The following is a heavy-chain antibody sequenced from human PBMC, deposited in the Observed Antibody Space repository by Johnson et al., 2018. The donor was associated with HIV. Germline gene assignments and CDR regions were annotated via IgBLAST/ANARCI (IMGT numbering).Heavy chain of an antibody. CDR1: GFTFSSYD. V-gene: IGHV3-66*01. CDR3: ARVHLPPRGAGRAYDAFDI. J-gene: IGHJ3*02. CDR2: ISGSTI. Sequence: VQLVESGGGLVQPGGSLRLSCAASGFTFSSYDMHWVRQATGKGLEWVSGISGSTIYYADSVKGRFTISRDNSKNTLYLQMNSLRAEDTAVYYCARVHLPPRGAGRAYDAFDIWGQGTMVTVSS. D-gene: IGHD3-10*01.